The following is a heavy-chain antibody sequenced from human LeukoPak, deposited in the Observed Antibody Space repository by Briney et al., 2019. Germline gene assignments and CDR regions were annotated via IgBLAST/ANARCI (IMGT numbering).Heavy chain of an antibody. V-gene: IGHV3-23*01. J-gene: IGHJ4*02. D-gene: IGHD3-10*01. CDR2: ISSSGGTT. Sequence: GGSLRLSCAASGFIFSNYAMTWVRQAPGKGLQWVSGISSSGGTTRYADSVKGRFSISRDSSSNTLHLEMNSLRAEDTAVYYCAKINVPVVATMGDCFDNWGLGTPVIVSS. CDR1: GFIFSNYA. CDR3: AKINVPVVATMGDCFDN.